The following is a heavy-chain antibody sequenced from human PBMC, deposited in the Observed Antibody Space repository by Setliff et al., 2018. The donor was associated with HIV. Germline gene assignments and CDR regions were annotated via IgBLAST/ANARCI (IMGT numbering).Heavy chain of an antibody. D-gene: IGHD4-17*01. CDR3: ARVQMAYAAFDV. V-gene: IGHV4-59*01. CDR1: GGSITNYY. Sequence: PSETLSLTCTVSGGSITNYYWNWIRQPPGKGLEWIGYIYFSGNTNYNPSLKSRVYISVDTSKHQFSLKLSSVTAADTAVYYCARVQMAYAAFDVWGQGTMVTVS. J-gene: IGHJ3*01. CDR2: IYFSGNT.